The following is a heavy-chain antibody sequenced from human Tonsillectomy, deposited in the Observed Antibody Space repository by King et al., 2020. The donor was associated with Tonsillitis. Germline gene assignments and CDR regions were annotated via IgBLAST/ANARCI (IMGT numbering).Heavy chain of an antibody. J-gene: IGHJ2*01. CDR3: AKVLYCCRDCPHAHWYFDL. V-gene: IGHV3-23*04. D-gene: IGHD2-21*02. CDR2: ISGRGGST. CDR1: GFTFSSYA. Sequence: VQLVESGGGLVQPGGSLRLSCAASGFTFSSYAMSWVRQAPGKGLEWVSAISGRGGSTYYADSVKGRFTISRDNSKNTLYRQMNSLRAEDKAVYYCAKVLYCCRDCPHAHWYFDLWGRGTLVTVSS.